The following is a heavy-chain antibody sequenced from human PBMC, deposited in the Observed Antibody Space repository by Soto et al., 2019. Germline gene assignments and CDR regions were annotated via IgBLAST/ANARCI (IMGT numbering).Heavy chain of an antibody. Sequence: SETLSLTCTVSGGSISSSSYYWGWIRQPPGKGLEWIGYIYYSGSTNYNPSLKSRVTISVDTSKNQFSLKLRSATAADTAVYYCARDVDLGEGKTWGQGTLVTVSS. CDR1: GGSISSSSYY. V-gene: IGHV4-61*01. J-gene: IGHJ5*02. CDR3: ARDVDLGEGKT. CDR2: IYYSGST. D-gene: IGHD5-12*01.